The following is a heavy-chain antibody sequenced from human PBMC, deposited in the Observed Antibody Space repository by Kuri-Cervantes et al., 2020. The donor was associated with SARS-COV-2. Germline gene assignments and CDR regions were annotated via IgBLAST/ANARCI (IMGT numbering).Heavy chain of an antibody. CDR2: ISGSGGST. V-gene: IGHV3-23*01. CDR3: AKDQWELLGGGY. D-gene: IGHD1-26*01. CDR1: GFTFSSYA. J-gene: IGHJ4*02. Sequence: GESLKISCAASGFTFSSYAMSWVRQAPGKGLEWVSAISGSGGSTYYADSVKGRFTISRDNSKNTLYLQMNSLRAEDTAVYCCAKDQWELLGGGYWGQGTLVTVSS.